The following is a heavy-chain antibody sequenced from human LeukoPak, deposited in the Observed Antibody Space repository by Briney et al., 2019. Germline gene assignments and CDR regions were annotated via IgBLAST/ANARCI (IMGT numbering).Heavy chain of an antibody. J-gene: IGHJ4*02. V-gene: IGHV4-59*01. Sequence: SEALSLTCTVSGGSISSYYWSWIRQPPGKGLEWIGYIYYSGSTNYNPSLKSRVTISVDTSKNQFSLKLSSVTAADTAVYYRARIVPYGGYFDYWGQGTLVTVSS. CDR3: ARIVPYGGYFDY. CDR1: GGSISSYY. CDR2: IYYSGST. D-gene: IGHD4-23*01.